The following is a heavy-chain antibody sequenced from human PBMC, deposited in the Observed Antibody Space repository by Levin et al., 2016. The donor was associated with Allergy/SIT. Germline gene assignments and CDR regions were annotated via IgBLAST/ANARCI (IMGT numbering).Heavy chain of an antibody. J-gene: IGHJ4*02. CDR3: ARDLDCTNGVCYTVRPGFFPVDY. CDR1: GFTFSSYG. V-gene: IGHV3-33*01. Sequence: GGSLRLSCAASGFTFSSYGMHWVRQAPGKGLEWVAVIWYDGSNKYYADSVKGRFTISRDNSKNTLYLQMNSLRAEDTAVYYCARDLDCTNGVCYTVRPGFFPVDYWGQGTLVTVSS. D-gene: IGHD2-8*01. CDR2: IWYDGSNK.